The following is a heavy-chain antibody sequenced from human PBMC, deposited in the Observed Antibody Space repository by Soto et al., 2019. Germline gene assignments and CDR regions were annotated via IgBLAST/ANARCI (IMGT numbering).Heavy chain of an antibody. Sequence: ASVKVSRKTSGYTFYNYGITWVRQAPGQPLEWRGWISLYSDGTNYAQKFQGRVSMTTDTSTTTAYMELRSLRSDDTAVYYCARVVPGAEAWFGPWGQGTLVTVSS. CDR3: ARVVPGAEAWFGP. V-gene: IGHV1-18*01. CDR2: ISLYSDGT. D-gene: IGHD2-2*01. CDR1: GYTFYNYG. J-gene: IGHJ5*02.